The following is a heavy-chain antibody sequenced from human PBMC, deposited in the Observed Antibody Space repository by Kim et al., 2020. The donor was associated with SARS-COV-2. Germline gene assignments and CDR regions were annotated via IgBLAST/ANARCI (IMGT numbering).Heavy chain of an antibody. CDR2: IIPILGIA. D-gene: IGHD6-19*01. V-gene: IGHV1-69*04. Sequence: SVKVSCKASGGTFSSYAISWVRQAPGQGLEWMGRIIPILGIANYAQKFQGRVTITADKSTSTAYMELSSLRSEDTAVYYCARRIAVAGTSWFDPWGQGTLVTVSS. J-gene: IGHJ5*02. CDR3: ARRIAVAGTSWFDP. CDR1: GGTFSSYA.